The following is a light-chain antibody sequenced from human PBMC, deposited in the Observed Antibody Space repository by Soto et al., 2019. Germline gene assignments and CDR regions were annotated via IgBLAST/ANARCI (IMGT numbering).Light chain of an antibody. CDR1: QSVSSSY. CDR3: QQYGSSIT. CDR2: AAS. Sequence: EIVLTQSPGILSLSPGETATLSCRASQSVSSSYLAWYQQKPGQAPRLLIYAASSRATGIQDRFSGSGSGTEFTLTISRLEPEDFAVYYCQQYGSSITCGQGTRLEIK. V-gene: IGKV3-20*01. J-gene: IGKJ5*01.